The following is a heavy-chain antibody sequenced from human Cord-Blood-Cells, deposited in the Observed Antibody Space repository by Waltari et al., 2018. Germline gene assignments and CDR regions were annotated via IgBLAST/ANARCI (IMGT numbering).Heavy chain of an antibody. Sequence: QVQLVESGGGVYQPGRSLRPSFAACGFPFSSYAMHWVRQAPGKGLEWVAVISYDGSNKYYADSVKGRFTISRDNSKNTLYLQMNSLRAEDTAVYYCAGGSYFHYWGQGTLVTVSS. CDR3: AGGSYFHY. V-gene: IGHV3-30-3*01. J-gene: IGHJ4*02. CDR2: ISYDGSNK. D-gene: IGHD1-26*01. CDR1: GFPFSSYA.